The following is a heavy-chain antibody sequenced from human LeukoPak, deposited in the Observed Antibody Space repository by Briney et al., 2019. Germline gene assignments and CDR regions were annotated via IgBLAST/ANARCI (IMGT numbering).Heavy chain of an antibody. CDR1: GFTFSSYA. V-gene: IGHV3-30-3*02. D-gene: IGHD3-22*01. CDR2: ISYEGSIK. CDR3: AKTAIRHYYDSSGPIDI. J-gene: IGHJ3*02. Sequence: GGSLRLSCAASGFTFSSYAMHWVRQAPGKGLEWVAVISYEGSIKFYADSVKGRFVISRDNSKNTVDLQMNSLRAEDTALYYYAKTAIRHYYDSSGPIDIWGPGTRVTVSS.